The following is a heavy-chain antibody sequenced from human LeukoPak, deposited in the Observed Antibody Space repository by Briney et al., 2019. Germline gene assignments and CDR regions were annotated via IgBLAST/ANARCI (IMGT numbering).Heavy chain of an antibody. J-gene: IGHJ4*02. Sequence: PGGSLRLSCAASGFTFSSYAMSWVRQAPGKGLEWVANIKQDGSEKYYVDSVKGRFTISRDNAKNSLYLQMNSLRAEDTAVYYCAIARRGYGDYWGQGTLVTVSS. CDR1: GFTFSSYA. D-gene: IGHD6-25*01. CDR3: AIARRGYGDY. CDR2: IKQDGSEK. V-gene: IGHV3-7*01.